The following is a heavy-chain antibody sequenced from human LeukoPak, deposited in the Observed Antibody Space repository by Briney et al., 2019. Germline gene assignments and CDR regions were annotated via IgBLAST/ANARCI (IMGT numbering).Heavy chain of an antibody. Sequence: ASVKVSCKASGYTFTSYYMHWVRQAPGEGLEWMGIINPTGGSTSYAQKFQGRVTMTRDTSTSTAYMELSSLRSEDTAVYYCARARLLDYYDSSGYYWNYFDYWGQGTLVTVSS. V-gene: IGHV1-46*01. J-gene: IGHJ4*02. CDR1: GYTFTSYY. CDR3: ARARLLDYYDSSGYYWNYFDY. D-gene: IGHD3-22*01. CDR2: INPTGGST.